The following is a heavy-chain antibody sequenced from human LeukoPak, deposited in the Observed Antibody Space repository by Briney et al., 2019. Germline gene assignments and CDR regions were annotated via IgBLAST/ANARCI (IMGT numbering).Heavy chain of an antibody. J-gene: IGHJ4*02. Sequence: SETLSLTCTVSGGSISSYYWCWIRQPPGKGLEWIGYIYYSGSTNYNPSLKSRVTISVDTSKNQFSLKLSSVTAADTAVYYCARGSSSRKPIDYWGQGTLVTVSS. CDR3: ARGSSSRKPIDY. CDR2: IYYSGST. D-gene: IGHD6-13*01. V-gene: IGHV4-59*01. CDR1: GGSISSYY.